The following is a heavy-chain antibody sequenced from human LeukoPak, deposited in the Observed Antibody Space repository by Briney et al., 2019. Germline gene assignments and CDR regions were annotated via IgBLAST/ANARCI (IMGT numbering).Heavy chain of an antibody. CDR3: AKSPDVAGTGRFDY. D-gene: IGHD6-19*01. Sequence: GGSLRLSCAASGFTFSTYAMSWVRQAPGKGLEWVSALSGSGGSSYYADSVKGRFSISRDDSKNTLYLQMNSLRAEDTAVYYCAKSPDVAGTGRFDYWGQGTLVTVSS. CDR2: LSGSGGSS. CDR1: GFTFSTYA. J-gene: IGHJ4*02. V-gene: IGHV3-23*01.